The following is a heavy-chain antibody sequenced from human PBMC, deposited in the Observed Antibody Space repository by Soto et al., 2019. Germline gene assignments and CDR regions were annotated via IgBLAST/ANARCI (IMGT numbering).Heavy chain of an antibody. J-gene: IGHJ4*02. CDR1: GGTFSSYA. CDR3: ARAYYDSSAAGYFDY. V-gene: IGHV1-69*13. Sequence: SVKASCKASGGTFSSYAISWVRQAPGQGLEWMGGIIPIFGTANYAQKFQGRVTITADESTSTAYMELSSLRSEDTAVYYCARAYYDSSAAGYFDYWGQGTLVTVSS. CDR2: IIPIFGTA. D-gene: IGHD3-22*01.